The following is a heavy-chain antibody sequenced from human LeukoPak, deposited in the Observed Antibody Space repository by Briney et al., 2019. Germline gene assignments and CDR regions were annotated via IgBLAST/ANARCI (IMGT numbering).Heavy chain of an antibody. CDR2: IYYSGST. J-gene: IGHJ6*02. CDR1: GGSISSYY. D-gene: IGHD2-15*01. V-gene: IGHV4-59*12. Sequence: PSETLSLTCTVSGGSISSYYWSWIRQPPGKGLEWIGYIYYSGSTNYNPSLKSRVTISVDTSKNQFSLKLSSVTAADTAVYYCAWVGYCSGDICYRYGMDVWGQGTTVTVSS. CDR3: AWVGYCSGDICYRYGMDV.